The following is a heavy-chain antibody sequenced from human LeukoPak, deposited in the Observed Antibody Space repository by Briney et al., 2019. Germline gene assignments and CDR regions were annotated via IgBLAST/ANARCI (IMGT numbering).Heavy chain of an antibody. Sequence: GASVKVSCEASGGTFSSYAISWVRQAPGQGLEWMGRIIPILGIANYAQKFQGRVTITADESTSTAYMELSSLRSEDTAVYYCARGIAARRHNYYYYMDVWGNGTTVTVSS. V-gene: IGHV1-69*04. CDR3: ARGIAARRHNYYYYMDV. CDR1: GGTFSSYA. J-gene: IGHJ6*03. CDR2: IIPILGIA. D-gene: IGHD6-6*01.